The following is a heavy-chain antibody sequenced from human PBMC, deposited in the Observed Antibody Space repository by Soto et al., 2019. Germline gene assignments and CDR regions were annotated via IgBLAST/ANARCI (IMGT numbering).Heavy chain of an antibody. CDR3: VRVPRGTYNWFDP. Sequence: EVQLVESGGELVQPGGSLRLSCAASGFTFNNYWMHWVRQAPGKGLVWVSRINPDGRRINYADFVKGRFTITRDNAKNTAYLQMNSLGAEDTAGYYCVRVPRGTYNWFDPWGQGALVTVSS. CDR2: INPDGRRI. J-gene: IGHJ5*02. CDR1: GFTFNNYW. V-gene: IGHV3-74*01. D-gene: IGHD3-16*01.